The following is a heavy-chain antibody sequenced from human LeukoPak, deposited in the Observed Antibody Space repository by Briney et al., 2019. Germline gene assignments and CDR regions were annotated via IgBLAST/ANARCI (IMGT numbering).Heavy chain of an antibody. Sequence: GGSLRLSCAASGFTFSSYSMTWVRQAPGKGLEWVSSISSSSSYIYYADSVKGRFTISRDNAKNSLYLQMNSLRAEDTAVYYCASGYCSSTSCYKTPFDYWGQGTLVTVSS. J-gene: IGHJ4*02. CDR1: GFTFSSYS. V-gene: IGHV3-21*01. D-gene: IGHD2-2*02. CDR2: ISSSSSYI. CDR3: ASGYCSSTSCYKTPFDY.